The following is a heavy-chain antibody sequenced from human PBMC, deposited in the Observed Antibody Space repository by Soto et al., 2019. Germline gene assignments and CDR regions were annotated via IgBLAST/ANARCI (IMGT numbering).Heavy chain of an antibody. D-gene: IGHD3-3*01. V-gene: IGHV4-59*01. Sequence: PSETLSLTCTFSGGSISSYYWGWIRQPPGKGLEWIGYIYYSGSTNYNPSLKSRVTISVDTSKNQFSLKLSSVTAADTAVYYCARESGFWSGYDAFDIWGQGTMVTVSS. CDR2: IYYSGST. CDR1: GGSISSYY. CDR3: ARESGFWSGYDAFDI. J-gene: IGHJ3*02.